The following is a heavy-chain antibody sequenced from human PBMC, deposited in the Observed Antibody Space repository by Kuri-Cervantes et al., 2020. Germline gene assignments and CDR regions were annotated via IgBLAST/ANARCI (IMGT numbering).Heavy chain of an antibody. V-gene: IGHV1-69*13. D-gene: IGHD5-12*01. CDR2: IIPIFGTA. CDR3: ASLGSYSGYDQTDY. CDR1: GYTFTSYD. J-gene: IGHJ4*02. Sequence: SVKVSCKASGYTFTSYDINWVRQAPGQGLEWMGGIIPIFGTANYAQKFQGRVTITADESTSTAYMELSSLRSEDTAVYYCASLGSYSGYDQTDYWGQGTLVTVSS.